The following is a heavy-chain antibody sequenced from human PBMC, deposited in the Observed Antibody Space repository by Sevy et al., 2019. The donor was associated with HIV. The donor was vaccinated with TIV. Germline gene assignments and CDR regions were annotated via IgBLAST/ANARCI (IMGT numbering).Heavy chain of an antibody. CDR2: ISYDGSTK. CDR3: ARVNGAYSIGYYGMDV. J-gene: IGHJ6*02. V-gene: IGHV3-30-3*01. Sequence: GGSLRLSCAASGFTFSRYAMHWVRHAPGKGLEWLAVISYDGSTKYYTDSVKGRFTISRDNSKNTLYLQMNSLKVEDTAVYYCARVNGAYSIGYYGMDVWGQGTTVTVSS. CDR1: GFTFSRYA. D-gene: IGHD3-3*02.